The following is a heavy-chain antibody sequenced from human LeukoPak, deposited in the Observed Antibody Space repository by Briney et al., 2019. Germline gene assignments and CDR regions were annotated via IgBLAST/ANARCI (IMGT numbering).Heavy chain of an antibody. Sequence: GGSLRLSCAASGFTFSSFTMNWVRQAPGKGLEWVSSISSTSTYIHYADSVKGRFTTSRDTAKNTLYLQMNSLRAEDTAVYYCVRVHVGTDMVDIDYWGQGTLVTVSS. D-gene: IGHD5-18*01. CDR2: ISSTSTYI. CDR1: GFTFSSFT. J-gene: IGHJ4*02. CDR3: VRVHVGTDMVDIDY. V-gene: IGHV3-21*01.